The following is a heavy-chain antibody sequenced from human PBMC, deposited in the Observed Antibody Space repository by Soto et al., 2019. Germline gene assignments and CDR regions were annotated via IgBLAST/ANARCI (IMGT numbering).Heavy chain of an antibody. V-gene: IGHV4-34*01. Sequence: QVQLQQWGAGPLRPLETLSLTCGVSGGSFSGYYWAWIRQSPGKGLEWIGEINDRGSINYNPSLKSRVSISVDTSKNHCSPNRRSVTAADTAVYYCARESHDILTGPPWVWYFDLWGRGTLVTVSS. CDR2: INDRGSI. D-gene: IGHD3-9*01. CDR3: ARESHDILTGPPWVWYFDL. J-gene: IGHJ2*01. CDR1: GGSFSGYY.